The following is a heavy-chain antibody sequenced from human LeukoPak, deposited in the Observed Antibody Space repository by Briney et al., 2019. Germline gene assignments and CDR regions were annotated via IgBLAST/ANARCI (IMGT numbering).Heavy chain of an antibody. CDR1: DDSTSDYY. V-gene: IGHV4-59*08. D-gene: IGHD3-10*01. CDR3: ARGYSGSGTYLFDP. Sequence: PSETLSLTCTVSDDSTSDYYWSWFRQPPGKGLEWIGYVYYTGNTNYNPSLKSRVSISVDTSKNRFSLKLSSVTAADAAVYYCARGYSGSGTYLFDPWGQGTLVTVSS. J-gene: IGHJ5*02. CDR2: VYYTGNT.